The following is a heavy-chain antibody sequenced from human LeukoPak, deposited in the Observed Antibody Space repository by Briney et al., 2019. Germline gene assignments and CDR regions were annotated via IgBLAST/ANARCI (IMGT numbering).Heavy chain of an antibody. J-gene: IGHJ4*02. D-gene: IGHD1-26*01. Sequence: GGSLRLSCAASGFTFSSYGMHWVRQAPGKGLEWVAVISYDGSNKYYADSVNGRFTISRDNYKNTLYLQMNSLRAEGTAVYYCAKDRVGVFDYWGQGTLVTVSS. CDR1: GFTFSSYG. V-gene: IGHV3-30*18. CDR2: ISYDGSNK. CDR3: AKDRVGVFDY.